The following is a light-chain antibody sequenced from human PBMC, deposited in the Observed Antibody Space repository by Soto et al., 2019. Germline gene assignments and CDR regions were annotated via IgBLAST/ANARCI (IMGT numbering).Light chain of an antibody. Sequence: DIQMTQSPSYVSASAGDRITIACRASQDIGGRLAWFQQKPGKAPQYLIQAASILQSGVPSRFSGSGSGTEFTLTINKLQTEDCASYVGLQVYSFPRTFGQGTKVDI. J-gene: IGKJ1*01. CDR2: AAS. CDR1: QDIGGR. CDR3: LQVYSFPRT. V-gene: IGKV1-12*01.